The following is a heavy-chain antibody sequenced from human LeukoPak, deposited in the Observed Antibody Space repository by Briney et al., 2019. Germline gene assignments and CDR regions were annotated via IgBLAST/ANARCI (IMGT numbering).Heavy chain of an antibody. D-gene: IGHD3-10*01. CDR2: INSDGSST. V-gene: IGHV3-74*01. CDR3: EGMGYGSGSRDY. CDR1: GLTFSSYW. J-gene: IGHJ4*02. Sequence: SGGSLRLSCAASGLTFSSYWMHWVRQAPGKGLVWVSRINSDGSSTNYADSVKGRFTISRDNAKNTLYLQMNSLRAEDTAVYYCEGMGYGSGSRDYWGQGTLVTVSP.